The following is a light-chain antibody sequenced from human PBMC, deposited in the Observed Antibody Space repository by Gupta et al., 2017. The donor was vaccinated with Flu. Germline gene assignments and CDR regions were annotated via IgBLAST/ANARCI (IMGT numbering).Light chain of an antibody. V-gene: IGLV1-44*01. J-gene: IGLJ2*01. CDR3: SGWDDSLNGVV. Sequence: QSLLTQPPSASETPGQRVTISCSGSSSNIEGNTVNWYQQFPGTAPKLLIYSDNQRPSGVPDRFSGYKSGTSASLAISRLQSEDEADYYCSGWDDSLNGVVFGGGTRLTVL. CDR2: SDN. CDR1: SSNIEGNT.